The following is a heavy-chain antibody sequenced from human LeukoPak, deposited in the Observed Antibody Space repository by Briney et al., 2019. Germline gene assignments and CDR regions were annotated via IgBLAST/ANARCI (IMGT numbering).Heavy chain of an antibody. Sequence: GGSLRLSCAASGFTFSTYWMRWVRQAPGKGLVWVSRLNSDGSTTSYADSVKGRFTISRDNAKNTLYLQMNSLRAEDAAVYYCAKEGPYSSGWVDYWGQGTLVTVSS. CDR1: GFTFSTYW. CDR3: AKEGPYSSGWVDY. CDR2: LNSDGSTT. D-gene: IGHD6-19*01. V-gene: IGHV3-74*01. J-gene: IGHJ4*02.